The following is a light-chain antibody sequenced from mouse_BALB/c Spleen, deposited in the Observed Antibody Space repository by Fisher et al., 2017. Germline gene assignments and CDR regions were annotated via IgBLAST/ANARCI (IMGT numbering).Light chain of an antibody. V-gene: IGKV4-59*01. Sequence: IVMTQSPAIMSASPGEKVTMTCSASSSVSYMHWYQQKPGTSPKRWIYDTSKLASGVPARFSGSGSGTSYSLTISRMEAEDAATYYCQQRSSYPLTFGAGTKLELK. CDR1: SSVSY. CDR2: DTS. CDR3: QQRSSYPLT. J-gene: IGKJ5*01.